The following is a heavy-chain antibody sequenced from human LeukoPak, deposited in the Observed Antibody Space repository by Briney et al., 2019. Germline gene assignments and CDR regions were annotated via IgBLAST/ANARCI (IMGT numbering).Heavy chain of an antibody. D-gene: IGHD3-10*01. CDR3: AYGSGTSYYYYNMDV. CDR2: IYTSGSI. J-gene: IGHJ6*03. Sequence: SETLSLTCTVSSGSLSSGSFYWSWIRQPAGRGLEWIGRIYTSGSIDYNPSLKGRVTISIDTSKNRLSLNLISVTAADTAVYYCAYGSGTSYYYYNMDVWGKGTTVTVSS. V-gene: IGHV4-61*02. CDR1: SGSLSSGSFY.